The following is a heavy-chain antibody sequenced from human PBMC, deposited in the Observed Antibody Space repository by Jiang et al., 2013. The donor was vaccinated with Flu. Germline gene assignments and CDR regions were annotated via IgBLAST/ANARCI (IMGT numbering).Heavy chain of an antibody. CDR1: GFTFDDYT. Sequence: VQLLESGGVVVQPGGSLRLSCAASGFTFDDYTMHWVRQAPGKGLEWVSLISWDGGSTYYADSVKGRFTISRDNSKNSLYLQMNSLRTEDTALYYCAKDAAAAGTGYFDYWGQGTLVTVSS. CDR2: ISWDGGST. CDR3: AKDAAAAGTGYFDY. J-gene: IGHJ4*02. V-gene: IGHV3-43*01. D-gene: IGHD6-13*01.